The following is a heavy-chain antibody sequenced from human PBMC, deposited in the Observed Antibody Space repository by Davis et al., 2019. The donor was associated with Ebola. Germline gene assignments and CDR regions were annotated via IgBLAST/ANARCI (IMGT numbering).Heavy chain of an antibody. CDR3: ARDGRESSSDYFDY. D-gene: IGHD6-6*01. CDR1: GYTFTGYY. V-gene: IGHV1-18*04. CDR2: ISAYNGNT. J-gene: IGHJ4*02. Sequence: ASVKVSCKASGYTFTGYYMHWVRQAPGQGLEWMGWISAYNGNTNYAQKLQGRVTMTTDTSTSTVYMELSSLRSEDTAVYYCARDGRESSSDYFDYWGQGTLVTVSS.